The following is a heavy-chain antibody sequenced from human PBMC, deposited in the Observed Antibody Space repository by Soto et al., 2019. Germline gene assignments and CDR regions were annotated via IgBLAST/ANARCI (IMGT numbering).Heavy chain of an antibody. CDR2: IKRKSDGGTI. V-gene: IGHV3-15*01. Sequence: GGSLRLSCAASGFTFSNAWMSWVRQAPGKGLEWVGRIKRKSDGGTIDYAAPVKGRFTISRDDSKNTLYLQMNSLKTEDTAVYYCSTTGPYYFASDGFDVWGQGTMGTV. CDR1: GFTFSNAW. D-gene: IGHD3-10*01. CDR3: STTGPYYFASDGFDV. J-gene: IGHJ3*01.